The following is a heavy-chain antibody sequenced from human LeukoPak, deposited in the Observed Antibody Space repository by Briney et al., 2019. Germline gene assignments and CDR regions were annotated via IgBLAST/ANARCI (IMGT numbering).Heavy chain of an antibody. CDR1: GFTVSSNY. CDR3: ASSFYYYYYYGMDV. CDR2: IYSGGST. J-gene: IGHJ6*02. V-gene: IGHV3-53*01. Sequence: GGSLRLSCAASGFTVSSNYMSWVRQAPGKGLEWVSVIYSGGSTYYADSVKGRFTISRGNSKNTLYPQMNSLRAEDTAVYYCASSFYYYYYYGMDVWGQGTTVTVSS.